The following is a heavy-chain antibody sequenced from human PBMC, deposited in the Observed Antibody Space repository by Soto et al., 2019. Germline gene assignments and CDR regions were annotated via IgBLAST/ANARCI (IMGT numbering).Heavy chain of an antibody. V-gene: IGHV4-34*01. Sequence: SETMSLTCVVYAGSFSDSYWNWIRQPPEEGREWIGEIDLTGSANYNASLKSRVTISVDTSKKQFSLNLNSVTAADVAVYYWARGGRQGLDYWSQGTLVTLPS. J-gene: IGHJ4*02. CDR3: ARGGRQGLDY. CDR2: IDLTGSA. CDR1: AGSFSDSY.